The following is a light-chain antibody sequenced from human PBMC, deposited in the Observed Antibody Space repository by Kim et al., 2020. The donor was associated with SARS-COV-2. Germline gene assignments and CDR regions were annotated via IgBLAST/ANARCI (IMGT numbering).Light chain of an antibody. CDR1: ISQVGRKP. Sequence: GTSVPISCSGSISQVGRKPVNWYQQLPGAAPKVLIYNNKQRPSGVPDRFSGSKSGTSASLAISGLQSEDEADYYCAAWDDSLSGWVFGGGTQLTVL. V-gene: IGLV1-44*01. CDR3: AAWDDSLSGWV. J-gene: IGLJ3*02. CDR2: NNK.